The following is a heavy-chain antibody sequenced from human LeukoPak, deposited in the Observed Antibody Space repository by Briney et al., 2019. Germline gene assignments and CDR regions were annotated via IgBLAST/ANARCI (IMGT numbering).Heavy chain of an antibody. J-gene: IGHJ4*02. Sequence: PGGSLRLSCAASGFTFSGYWLQWVRQAPGKGLEWVANIKQDGSEKYYVHSVKGRFTISRDNAKNSLYPEMNNLRAEDTAVYYCARRYFDYWGQGTLVTVSS. CDR2: IKQDGSEK. CDR3: ARRYFDY. CDR1: GFTFSGYW. V-gene: IGHV3-7*03.